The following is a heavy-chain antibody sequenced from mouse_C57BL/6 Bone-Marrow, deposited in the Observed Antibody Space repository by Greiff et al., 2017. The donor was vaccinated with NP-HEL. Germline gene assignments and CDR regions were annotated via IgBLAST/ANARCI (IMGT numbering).Heavy chain of an antibody. CDR3: ATAAYYDCVDY. CDR1: GFTFSDYG. D-gene: IGHD2-4*01. CDR2: ISSGSGTI. Sequence: EVQLQESGAGLVKPGASLKLSCAASGFTFSDYGMHWVRQAPEQGLEWVAYISSGSGTINYADTVKGRSTITRDNATNTLFLQMTSLRSEDTAMYYCATAAYYDCVDYWGQGTTVTVSA. V-gene: IGHV5-17*01. J-gene: IGHJ2*01.